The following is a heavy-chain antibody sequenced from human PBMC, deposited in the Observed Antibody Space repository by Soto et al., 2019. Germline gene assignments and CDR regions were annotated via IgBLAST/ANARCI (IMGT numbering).Heavy chain of an antibody. D-gene: IGHD6-19*01. Sequence: RXSGKVCFKASGYGFTSYDINWVRQATGQGLEWMGWMDPKTGNTDYGQKFQGRVTMTRNTSISTAYMELSSLTSEDTAVYYCARGRGWRDYWGQGTLVTVSS. V-gene: IGHV1-8*01. J-gene: IGHJ4*02. CDR1: GYGFTSYD. CDR2: MDPKTGNT. CDR3: ARGRGWRDY.